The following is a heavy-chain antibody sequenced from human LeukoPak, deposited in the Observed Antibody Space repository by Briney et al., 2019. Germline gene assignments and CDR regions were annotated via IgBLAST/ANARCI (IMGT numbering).Heavy chain of an antibody. V-gene: IGHV3-23*01. CDR1: GFTFSSYA. CDR2: ISGSGGST. J-gene: IGHJ4*02. D-gene: IGHD6-19*01. Sequence: GGSLRLSCAASGFTFSSYAMSWVRQAPGKGLEWVSAISGSGGSTYYADSVKGRFTISRDNSKNTLYLQMNSLRAEDTAVYYCAKGRRVSGQGPKDHWGQGTLVTVSS. CDR3: AKGRRVSGQGPKDH.